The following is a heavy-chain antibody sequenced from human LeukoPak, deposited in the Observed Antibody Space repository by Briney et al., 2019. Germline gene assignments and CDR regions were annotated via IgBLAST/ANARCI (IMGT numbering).Heavy chain of an antibody. CDR1: GFTFSSYE. J-gene: IGHJ3*02. D-gene: IGHD3-22*01. Sequence: GGSLRLSCAASGFTFSSYEMNWVRQAPGKGLEWVSYISSSGSTIYYADSVKGRFTISRDNSKNTLYLQMNSLRAEDTAVYYCARSDDSSGYYYVDAFDIWGQGTMVTVSS. CDR2: ISSSGSTI. V-gene: IGHV3-48*03. CDR3: ARSDDSSGYYYVDAFDI.